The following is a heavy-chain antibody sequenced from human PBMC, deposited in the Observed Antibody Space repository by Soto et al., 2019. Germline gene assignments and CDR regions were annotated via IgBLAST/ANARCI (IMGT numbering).Heavy chain of an antibody. Sequence: PSETLSLTCTVSGGSISSYYWSWIRQPPGKGLEWIGYIYCSGSTNYNPSLKSRVTISVDTSKNQFSLKLSSVTAADTAVYYCARSPRDYGDYEGLFDYWGQGTLVTVSS. CDR3: ARSPRDYGDYEGLFDY. J-gene: IGHJ4*02. V-gene: IGHV4-59*01. CDR1: GGSISSYY. CDR2: IYCSGST. D-gene: IGHD4-17*01.